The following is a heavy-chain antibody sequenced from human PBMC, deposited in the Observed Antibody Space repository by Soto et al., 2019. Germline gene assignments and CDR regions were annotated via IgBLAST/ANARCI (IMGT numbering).Heavy chain of an antibody. CDR1: GASITSDGYY. J-gene: IGHJ4*02. CDR3: ARTVGSGSPDFDY. Sequence: QVQLQESGPGLLKTSQTLALTCSVSGASITSDGYYCSWIRQFPGKGLEWIGHIYYSGNSYYNLSLGSRLLISVDTSKNQFSLKLSSVTAADTAVYYCARTVGSGSPDFDYWGQGILVTVSS. D-gene: IGHD3-10*01. V-gene: IGHV4-31*03. CDR2: IYYSGNS.